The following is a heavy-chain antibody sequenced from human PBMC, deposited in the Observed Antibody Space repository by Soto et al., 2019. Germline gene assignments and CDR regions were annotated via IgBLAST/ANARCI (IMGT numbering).Heavy chain of an antibody. CDR2: INHSGST. V-gene: IGHV4-34*01. Sequence: SETLSLTCAVYGGSFSGYYWSWIRQPPGKGLEWIGEINHSGSTNYNPSLKSRVTISVDPSKNQFSLKLSSVTAADTAVYYCASFGSGLRFYFDYWGQGTLVTVSS. CDR3: ASFGSGLRFYFDY. D-gene: IGHD5-12*01. CDR1: GGSFSGYY. J-gene: IGHJ4*02.